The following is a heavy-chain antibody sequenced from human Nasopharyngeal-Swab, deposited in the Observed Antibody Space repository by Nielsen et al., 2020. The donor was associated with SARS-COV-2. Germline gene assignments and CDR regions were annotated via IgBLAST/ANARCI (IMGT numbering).Heavy chain of an antibody. CDR1: GFTFSTYA. CDR2: ISYDGINK. Sequence: GGSLRLSCAASGFTFSTYAMHWVRQAPGKGLQWVAVISYDGINKYYADSVKGRFTISRDNSKNTLYLQMNSLRAEDTAVYYCARDPDYYDSSGFDYWGQGTLVTVSS. V-gene: IGHV3-30-3*01. J-gene: IGHJ4*02. D-gene: IGHD3-22*01. CDR3: ARDPDYYDSSGFDY.